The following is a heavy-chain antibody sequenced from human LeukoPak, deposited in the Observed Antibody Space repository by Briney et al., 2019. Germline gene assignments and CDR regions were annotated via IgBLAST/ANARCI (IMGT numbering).Heavy chain of an antibody. CDR3: AREHYAAAVLDY. V-gene: IGHV3-21*01. J-gene: IGHJ4*02. D-gene: IGHD6-13*01. CDR1: GFTFSSYS. CDR2: ISSSSSYI. Sequence: PGGSLRLSCAASGFTFSSYSMNWVRQAPGKGLEWVSSISSSSSYIYYADSVKGRFTISRDNAKNSLYLQMNSLRAEDTAVYYCAREHYAAAVLDYWGQGTLVTVSS.